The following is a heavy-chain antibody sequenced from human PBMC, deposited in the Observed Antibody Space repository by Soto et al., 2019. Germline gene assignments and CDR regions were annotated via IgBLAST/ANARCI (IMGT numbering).Heavy chain of an antibody. CDR3: AKAFYGDYALRYFDY. CDR2: ISGSGGST. CDR1: GFTFSSYA. D-gene: IGHD4-17*01. Sequence: PGGSLRLSCAASGFTFSSYAMSWVRQAPGKGLEWVSAISGSGGSTYYADSVKGRFTISRDNSKNTLYLQMNSLRAEDTAVYYCAKAFYGDYALRYFDYWGQGTLVTVSS. V-gene: IGHV3-23*01. J-gene: IGHJ4*02.